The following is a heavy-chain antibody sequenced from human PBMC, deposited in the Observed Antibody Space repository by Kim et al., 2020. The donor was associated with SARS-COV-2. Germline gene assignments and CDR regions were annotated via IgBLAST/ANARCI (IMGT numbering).Heavy chain of an antibody. CDR3: ARIRAGSKVATDAFDY. CDR2: ISAYNDNM. V-gene: IGHV1-18*04. Sequence: ASVKVSCKASGYTFTSYGLSWVRQAPGQGLEWMGWISAYNDNMNYAQKLQGRVTMTTDTSTSTAYMELRSLRSDDTAVYYCARIRAGSKVATDAFDYWGQGTLVTVSS. D-gene: IGHD5-12*01. CDR1: GYTFTSYG. J-gene: IGHJ4*02.